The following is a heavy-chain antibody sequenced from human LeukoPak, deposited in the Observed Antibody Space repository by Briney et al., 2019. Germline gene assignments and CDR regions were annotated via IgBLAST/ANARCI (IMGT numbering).Heavy chain of an antibody. D-gene: IGHD6-19*01. Sequence: SVKVSCKASGGTFSSYAISWVRQAPGQGLERMGGIIPIFGTANYAQKFQGRVTITADESTSTAYMELSSLRSEDTAVYYCARHSGWTAKYFDYWGQGTLVTVSS. V-gene: IGHV1-69*13. J-gene: IGHJ4*02. CDR2: IIPIFGTA. CDR1: GGTFSSYA. CDR3: ARHSGWTAKYFDY.